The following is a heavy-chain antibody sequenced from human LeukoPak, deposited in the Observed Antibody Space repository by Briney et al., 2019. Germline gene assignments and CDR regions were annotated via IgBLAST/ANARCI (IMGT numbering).Heavy chain of an antibody. CDR2: ISGSGGST. V-gene: IGHV3-23*01. D-gene: IGHD1-20*01. J-gene: IGHJ3*02. CDR1: GFTFSNYA. Sequence: GGSLRLSCAASGFTFSNYAMSWVRQAPGKGLEWVSAISGSGGSTYYADSVKGRFTISRDNSKNTLYLQMNSLRAEDTAVYYCAKDYRYNWNPKRPDAFDIWGQGTMVTVSS. CDR3: AKDYRYNWNPKRPDAFDI.